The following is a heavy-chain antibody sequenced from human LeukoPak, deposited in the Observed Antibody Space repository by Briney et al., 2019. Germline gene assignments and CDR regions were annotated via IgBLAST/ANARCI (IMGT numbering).Heavy chain of an antibody. D-gene: IGHD3-10*01. CDR3: ARRLRVVRGASTFFDY. V-gene: IGHV4-39*01. CDR1: GGSISRSGYY. CDR2: IYYSATT. Sequence: SETLSLTCSVSGGSISRSGYYWGWIRQPPGKGLEWIGDIYYSATTYYNPSLKSRVTISVATSKNQFSLSLSSVSAADTAVYYCARRLRVVRGASTFFDYWGQGTLVTVSS. J-gene: IGHJ4*02.